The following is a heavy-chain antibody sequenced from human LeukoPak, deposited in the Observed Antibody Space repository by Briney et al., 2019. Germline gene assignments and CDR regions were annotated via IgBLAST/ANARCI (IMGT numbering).Heavy chain of an antibody. CDR3: ARVHYYDASDYSTSNWFDP. CDR1: GYSISSGYY. D-gene: IGHD3-22*01. CDR2: IHHDGIT. V-gene: IGHV4-38-2*02. J-gene: IGHJ5*02. Sequence: SETLSLTCTVSGYSISSGYYWGWIRQPPGKGLEWIGNIHHDGITYYNPSLKSRVTISLDPSKNQFSLKLTSVAAADTALYHCARVHYYDASDYSTSNWFDPWGQGTLVTVSS.